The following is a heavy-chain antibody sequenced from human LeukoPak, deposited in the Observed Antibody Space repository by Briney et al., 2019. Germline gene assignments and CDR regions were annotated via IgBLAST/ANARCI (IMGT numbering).Heavy chain of an antibody. D-gene: IGHD5-12*01. Sequence: HSGGSLRLSCAASGFTFSSHGMSWVRQAPGKGLEWVSAISGSGGSTYYADSVKGRFTISRDNSKNTLYLQMNSLRAEDTAVYYCAKDNRFWTVVANAFDIWGQGTMVTVSS. CDR1: GFTFSSHG. V-gene: IGHV3-23*01. J-gene: IGHJ3*02. CDR3: AKDNRFWTVVANAFDI. CDR2: ISGSGGST.